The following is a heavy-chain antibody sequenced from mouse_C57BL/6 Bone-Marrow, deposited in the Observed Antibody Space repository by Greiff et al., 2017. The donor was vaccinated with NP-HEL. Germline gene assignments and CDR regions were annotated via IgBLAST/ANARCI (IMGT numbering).Heavy chain of an antibody. CDR1: GFTFSSYG. Sequence: EVQVVESGGDLVKPGGSLKLSCAASGFTFSSYGMSWVRQTPDKRLEWVATISSGGSYTYYPDSVKGRFTISRDNAKNTLYLQMSSLKSEDTAMYYCARQDSSGYLFAYWGQGTLVTVSA. J-gene: IGHJ3*01. D-gene: IGHD3-2*02. CDR2: ISSGGSYT. V-gene: IGHV5-6*01. CDR3: ARQDSSGYLFAY.